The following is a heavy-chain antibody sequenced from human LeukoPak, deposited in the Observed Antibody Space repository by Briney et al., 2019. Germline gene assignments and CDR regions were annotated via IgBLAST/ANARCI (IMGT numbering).Heavy chain of an antibody. D-gene: IGHD3-9*01. CDR3: ARDDHILTGYYLAYYYYGMDV. CDR1: GSTFSSYW. Sequence: GGSLRLSCAASGSTFSSYWMSWIRQAPGKGLEWVANIKQDGSEKYYVDSVKGRFTISRDNAKNSLYLQMNSLRAEDTAVYYCARDDHILTGYYLAYYYYGMDVWGQGTTVTVSS. J-gene: IGHJ6*02. V-gene: IGHV3-7*01. CDR2: IKQDGSEK.